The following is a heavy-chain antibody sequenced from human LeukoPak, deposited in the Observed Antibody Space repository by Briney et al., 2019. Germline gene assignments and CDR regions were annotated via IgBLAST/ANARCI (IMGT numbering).Heavy chain of an antibody. J-gene: IGHJ6*02. CDR3: ARAQRVSTSGPPYYYHGMDV. V-gene: IGHV3-11*01. CDR1: GFSFSDYY. D-gene: IGHD3-10*01. CDR2: INRTGATT. Sequence: GGSLRLSCAASGFSFSDYYMAWFRQAPGKGLEWLSKINRTGATTDYAESVKGRFSTTRDNVANSLQLQMNSLRVEDTAVYYCARAQRVSTSGPPYYYHGMDVWGQGTTVIVSS.